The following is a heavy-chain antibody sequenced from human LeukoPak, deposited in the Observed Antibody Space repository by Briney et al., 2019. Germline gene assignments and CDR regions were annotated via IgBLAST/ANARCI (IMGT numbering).Heavy chain of an antibody. Sequence: GESLKISCAASGFTFSSYAMGWVRQAPGKGLEWVSSISSSSSYIYYADSVKGRFTTSRDNAKNSLYLQMNSLRAEDTAVYYCARLGGYSKSFDYWGQGTLVTVSS. CDR1: GFTFSSYA. CDR3: ARLGGYSKSFDY. V-gene: IGHV3-21*01. CDR2: ISSSSSYI. D-gene: IGHD4-11*01. J-gene: IGHJ4*02.